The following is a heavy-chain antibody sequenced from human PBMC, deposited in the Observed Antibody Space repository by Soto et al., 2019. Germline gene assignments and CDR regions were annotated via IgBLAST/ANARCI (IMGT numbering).Heavy chain of an antibody. Sequence: EGSLRLSCAASGFTFSTCTMTWVRQAPGKGLEWVSSVCGSGDGTYYADSVKGRFTISRDNSKNTLYLQMNSLRAEETAIYYCANAQEATLSQISMAXWGQGTTLTVS. J-gene: IGHJ6*02. CDR3: ANAQEATLSQISMAX. V-gene: IGHV3-23*01. D-gene: IGHD1-26*01. CDR2: VCGSGDGT. CDR1: GFTFSTCT.